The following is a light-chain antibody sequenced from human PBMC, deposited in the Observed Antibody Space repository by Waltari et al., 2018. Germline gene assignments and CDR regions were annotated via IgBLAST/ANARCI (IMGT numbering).Light chain of an antibody. V-gene: IGKV2-30*02. CDR1: QSLVHSDGNTH. Sequence: DVVMTQSPLSLPVTLGQAASISCKSSQSLVHSDGNTHLNWFQQGPGQSPRRLIYRVFNRDSGVPDRFSGSGSGTDFTLKISRVEAEDVGVYYCMQGTHWPYTFGQGTKLDIK. CDR2: RVF. J-gene: IGKJ2*01. CDR3: MQGTHWPYT.